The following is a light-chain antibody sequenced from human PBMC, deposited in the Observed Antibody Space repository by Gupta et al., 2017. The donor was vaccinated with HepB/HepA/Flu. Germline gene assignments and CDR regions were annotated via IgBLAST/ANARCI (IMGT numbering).Light chain of an antibody. CDR1: SSDVGGYNY. CDR3: TSFRSGGTQV. J-gene: IGLJ1*01. CDR2: DVS. V-gene: IGLV2-14*01. Sequence: QSALTQPASASGSPGQSITLSCTGTSSDVGGYNYVSWYQQHPGKVPTLMIYDVSSRPARVSNRFSGSNSGNTASLTISGLQAEDEADYYCTSFRSGGTQVFGTGTNVAVL.